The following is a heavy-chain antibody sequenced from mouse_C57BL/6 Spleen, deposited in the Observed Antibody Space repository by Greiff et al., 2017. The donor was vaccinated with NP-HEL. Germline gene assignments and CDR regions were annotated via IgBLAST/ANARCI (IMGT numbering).Heavy chain of an antibody. V-gene: IGHV1-69*01. D-gene: IGHD2-1*01. CDR1: GYTFTSYW. J-gene: IGHJ3*01. CDR2: IDPSDSYT. CDR3: AREEGYGNYFAD. Sequence: QVQLKQSGAELVMPGASVKLSCKASGYTFTSYWMHWVKQRPGQGLEWIGEIDPSDSYTNYNQKFKGKSTLTVDKSSSTAYMQLSSLTSEDSAVYYCAREEGYGNYFADRGQGTLVTVSA.